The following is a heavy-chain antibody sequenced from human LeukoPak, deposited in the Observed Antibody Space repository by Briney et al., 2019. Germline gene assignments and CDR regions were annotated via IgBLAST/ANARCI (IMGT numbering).Heavy chain of an antibody. V-gene: IGHV4-30-4*01. CDR3: ARDDGGYDRIDS. J-gene: IGHJ4*02. Sequence: SQTLSLTCTVSGGSISSGNYYWSWIRQPPGKGLEWIGYIYHSGSSYYNPSLKSRVTISVDTSKNQFSLTLSSVTAADTAVYYCARDDGGYDRIDSWGQGTLVTVSS. D-gene: IGHD5-12*01. CDR1: GGSISSGNYY. CDR2: IYHSGSS.